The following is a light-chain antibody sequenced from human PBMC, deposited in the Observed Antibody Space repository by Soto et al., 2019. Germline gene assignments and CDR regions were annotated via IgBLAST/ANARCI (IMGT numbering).Light chain of an antibody. Sequence: DIKMTQSPSTLSASVGDRVTITCRASQSVSSWLAWYQQKPGKAPKLLISQASSLESGVPSRFSGSRSGTDFTLTISSLQPDDFAPYYCQQYNIRWTCGQGTKVEIK. CDR1: QSVSSW. CDR3: QQYNIRWT. CDR2: QAS. J-gene: IGKJ1*01. V-gene: IGKV1-5*03.